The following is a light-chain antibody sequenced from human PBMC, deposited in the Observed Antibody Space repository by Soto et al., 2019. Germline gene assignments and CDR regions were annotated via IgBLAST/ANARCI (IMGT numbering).Light chain of an antibody. V-gene: IGKV1-39*01. CDR2: AAS. J-gene: IGKJ1*01. CDR1: QSISSY. CDR3: LQLDSYPRT. Sequence: DMRMAQSPSSLSASVGDRVTMTCRASQSISSYLNWYQQKPGKAPKLLIYAASSLQSGVPSRFSGSGSGTEFTLSVSSLQPEDFATYYCLQLDSYPRTFGQGTKVDIK.